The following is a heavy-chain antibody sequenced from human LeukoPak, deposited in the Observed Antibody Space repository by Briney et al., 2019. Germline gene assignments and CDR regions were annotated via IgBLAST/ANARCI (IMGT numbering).Heavy chain of an antibody. D-gene: IGHD2-8*01. Sequence: GSSVKVSCKASGGTFSSYAISWVRQAPGQGLEWMGRIIPILGIANYAQKFQGRVTITADKSTSTAYMELSSLRSEDTAVYYCARANGEGLTNWFDPWGQGTLVAVSS. J-gene: IGHJ5*02. CDR1: GGTFSSYA. CDR2: IIPILGIA. CDR3: ARANGEGLTNWFDP. V-gene: IGHV1-69*04.